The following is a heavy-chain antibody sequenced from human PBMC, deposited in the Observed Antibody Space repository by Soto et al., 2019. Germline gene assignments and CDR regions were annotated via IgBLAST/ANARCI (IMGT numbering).Heavy chain of an antibody. CDR2: ISAYNGNT. J-gene: IGHJ3*02. CDR3: AAVVGYDFPGAFDI. V-gene: IGHV1-18*01. CDR1: GYTFTSYG. Sequence: ASVKVSCKASGYTFTSYGISWVRQAPGQRLEWMGWISAYNGNTNYAQKFQDRVTMTTDMSTSTAYMELSSLRSEDTAVYYCAAVVGYDFPGAFDIWGQGTTVTVSS. D-gene: IGHD1-26*01.